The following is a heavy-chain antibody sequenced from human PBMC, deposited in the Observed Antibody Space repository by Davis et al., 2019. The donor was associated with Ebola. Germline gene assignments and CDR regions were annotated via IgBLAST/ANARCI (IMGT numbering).Heavy chain of an antibody. J-gene: IGHJ6*02. V-gene: IGHV3-43*02. Sequence: PGGSLRLSCAASGFTFDDYAMHWVRQAPGKGLEWVSLISGDGGSTYYADSVKGRFTISRDNSKNSLYLQMNSLRTEDTALYYCAKSAGITILPYGMDVWGQGTTVTVSS. CDR2: ISGDGGST. D-gene: IGHD3-3*01. CDR1: GFTFDDYA. CDR3: AKSAGITILPYGMDV.